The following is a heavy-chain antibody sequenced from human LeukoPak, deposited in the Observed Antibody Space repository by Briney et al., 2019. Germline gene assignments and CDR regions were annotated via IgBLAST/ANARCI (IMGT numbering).Heavy chain of an antibody. J-gene: IGHJ4*02. D-gene: IGHD2-15*01. CDR1: GYAFSSYG. Sequence: PGASVKVSCKASGYAFSSYGLSWVRQAPGQGLEWLGWISGYNGNTNYAQKLQSRVTMTTDTSTSTAYMELWGLRSDDTAVYYCARDSGGSYRHPYYFDFWGQGSLVTVSS. CDR2: ISGYNGNT. V-gene: IGHV1-18*01. CDR3: ARDSGGSYRHPYYFDF.